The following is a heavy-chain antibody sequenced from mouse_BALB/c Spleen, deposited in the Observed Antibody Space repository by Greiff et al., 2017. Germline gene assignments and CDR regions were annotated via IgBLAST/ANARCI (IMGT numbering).Heavy chain of an antibody. CDR2: ISYSGST. J-gene: IGHJ4*01. CDR1: GYSITSDYA. Sequence: EVKVEESGPGLVKPSQSLSLTCTVTGYSITSDYAWNWIRQFPGNKLEWMGYISYSGSTSYNPSLKSRISITRDTSKNQFFLQLNSVTTEDTATYYCAREYYDMVYARDYGGQGTSVTVS. D-gene: IGHD2-4*01. CDR3: AREYYDMVYARDY. V-gene: IGHV3-2*02.